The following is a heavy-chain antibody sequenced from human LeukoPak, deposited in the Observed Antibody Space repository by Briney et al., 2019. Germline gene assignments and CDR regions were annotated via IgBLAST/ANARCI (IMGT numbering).Heavy chain of an antibody. V-gene: IGHV3-11*06. Sequence: GGTLRLSCAASGFTFSGYYMTWIRQPPGKGLEWLSYISGSSSNTNYADSVKGRFTISRDNAKNSLYLQMNGLRAEDSAVYHCAKVNPTSSGFYTYWGQGTLVTVSS. CDR2: ISGSSSNT. J-gene: IGHJ4*02. D-gene: IGHD3-22*01. CDR1: GFTFSGYY. CDR3: AKVNPTSSGFYTY.